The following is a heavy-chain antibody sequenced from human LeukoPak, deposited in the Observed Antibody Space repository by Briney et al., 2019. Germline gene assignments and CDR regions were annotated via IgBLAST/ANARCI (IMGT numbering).Heavy chain of an antibody. CDR3: AKLGIAAADSVYFDY. J-gene: IGHJ4*02. Sequence: GGSLRLSCAASGFTFSSYAMSWVRQAPGKGRQWVSTISSGGGSTYYADSVKGRFTISRDNSRNTLYLQMNSLRAEDTAVYYRAKLGIAAADSVYFDYWGQGTLVTVSS. V-gene: IGHV3-23*01. D-gene: IGHD6-13*01. CDR2: ISSGGGST. CDR1: GFTFSSYA.